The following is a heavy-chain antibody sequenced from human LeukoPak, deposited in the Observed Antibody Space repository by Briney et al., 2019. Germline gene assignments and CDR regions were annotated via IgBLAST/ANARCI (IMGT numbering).Heavy chain of an antibody. Sequence: SETLSLTCTVPGGSISSYYWSWIRQAPGRGLEWIGHIYYSGATNYNPSLESRVTISVDTSKNQFSLKLTSVTATDTALYYCARGGTDFDYWGQGTLVTVSS. D-gene: IGHD2-15*01. CDR3: ARGGTDFDY. CDR2: IYYSGAT. CDR1: GGSISSYY. J-gene: IGHJ4*02. V-gene: IGHV4-59*08.